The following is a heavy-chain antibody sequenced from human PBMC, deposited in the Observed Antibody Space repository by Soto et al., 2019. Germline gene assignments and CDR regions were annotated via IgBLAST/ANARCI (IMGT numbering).Heavy chain of an antibody. D-gene: IGHD2-15*01. J-gene: IGHJ4*02. Sequence: PSETLSLTCAVSGASVSGPNFWSWARQPPGEGLEWIGQIHHTGHTSYSPSLKSRVIMSLDESENQLSLSLSSVTAADTAVYFCVRHGGKFFDSWGRGTLVTVSS. CDR1: GASVSGPNF. V-gene: IGHV4-4*02. CDR2: IHHTGHT. CDR3: VRHGGKFFDS.